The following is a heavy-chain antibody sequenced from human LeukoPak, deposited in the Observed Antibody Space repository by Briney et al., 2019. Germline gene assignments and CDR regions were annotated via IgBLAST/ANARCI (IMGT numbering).Heavy chain of an antibody. CDR1: GYTFTSYA. J-gene: IGHJ4*02. CDR2: IIPIFGTA. V-gene: IGHV1-69*06. CDR3: ARTRSSSSSWYGQFDY. Sequence: ASVKVSCKASGYTFTSYAMNWVRQAPGQGLEWMGGIIPIFGTANCAQKFQGRVTITADKSTSTAYMELSSLRSEDTAVYYCARTRSSSSSWYGQFDYWGQGTLVTVSS. D-gene: IGHD6-13*01.